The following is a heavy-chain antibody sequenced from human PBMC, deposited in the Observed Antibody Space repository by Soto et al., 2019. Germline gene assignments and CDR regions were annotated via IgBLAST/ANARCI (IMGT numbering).Heavy chain of an antibody. CDR1: GFTFSPFW. Sequence: PGGSLRLSCAASGFTFSPFWMHWVRQVPGKGPVWVSRINSDGNSTSYADSVKGRFTISRDNAKNTLYLQMNSLRAEDTAVYYCATLTKYDILTGYYPCWGQGTLVTV. V-gene: IGHV3-74*01. CDR2: INSDGNST. D-gene: IGHD3-9*01. CDR3: ATLTKYDILTGYYPC. J-gene: IGHJ4*02.